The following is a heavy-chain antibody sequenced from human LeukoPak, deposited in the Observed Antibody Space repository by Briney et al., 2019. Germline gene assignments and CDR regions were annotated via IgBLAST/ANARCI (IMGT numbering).Heavy chain of an antibody. CDR1: GGSISSYY. D-gene: IGHD3-22*01. Sequence: SETLSLTCTVSGGSISSYYWSWIRQPPGKGLEWIGYIFYSGSTYYSPSLKSRVTISVDSSKNQFSLKLSSVTAADTAVYYCARGPKRDSGHYFYWGQGTLVTVSS. J-gene: IGHJ4*02. CDR3: ARGPKRDSGHYFY. CDR2: IFYSGST. V-gene: IGHV4-59*01.